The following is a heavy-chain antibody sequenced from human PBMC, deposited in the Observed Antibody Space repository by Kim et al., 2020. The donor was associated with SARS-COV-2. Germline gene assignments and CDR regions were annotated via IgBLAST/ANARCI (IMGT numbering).Heavy chain of an antibody. J-gene: IGHJ4*02. CDR1: GISVSNNY. CDR3: ARDLTAATGSGTFDY. D-gene: IGHD6-13*01. V-gene: IGHV3-53*01. Sequence: GGSLRLSCAVSGISVSNNYMSWLRQAPGKGLEWLSFLDADGTTHYSDSVKGRFTISRDNSKNMLYLQMNNLRGDDTAVYYCARDLTAATGSGTFDYWGQG. CDR2: LDADGTT.